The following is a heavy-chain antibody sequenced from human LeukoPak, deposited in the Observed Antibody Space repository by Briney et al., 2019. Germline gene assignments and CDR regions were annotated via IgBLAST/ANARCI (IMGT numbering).Heavy chain of an antibody. D-gene: IGHD6-6*01. V-gene: IGHV3-30*03. Sequence: GGSLRLSCAASGFTFSSYGMHWVRQAPGKGLEWVAVISYDGSNKYYADSVKGRFTISRDNSKNTLYLQMNSLRSEDTAVYYCARALRQLARIYYFDYWGQGTLVTVSS. CDR1: GFTFSSYG. J-gene: IGHJ4*02. CDR3: ARALRQLARIYYFDY. CDR2: ISYDGSNK.